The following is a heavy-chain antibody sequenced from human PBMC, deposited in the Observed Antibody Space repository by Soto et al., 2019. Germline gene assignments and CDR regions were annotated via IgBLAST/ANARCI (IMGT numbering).Heavy chain of an antibody. CDR3: ARSYGSSWYGNYFDY. J-gene: IGHJ4*02. CDR2: INAGNGNT. V-gene: IGHV1-3*01. Sequence: ASVKVSCKASGYTFTSYAMHWVRQAPGQRLEWMGWINAGNGNTKYSQKFQGRVTITRDTSASTAYMELSSLRSEDTAVYYCARSYGSSWYGNYFDYWGQGTLVTSPQ. D-gene: IGHD6-13*01. CDR1: GYTFTSYA.